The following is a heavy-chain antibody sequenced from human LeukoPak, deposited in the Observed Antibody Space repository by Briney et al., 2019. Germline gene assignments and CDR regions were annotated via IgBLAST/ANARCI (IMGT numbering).Heavy chain of an antibody. J-gene: IGHJ4*02. CDR1: GYTFTGYY. V-gene: IGHV1-2*02. CDR2: INPNSGGT. Sequence: ASVKVSCKASGYTFTGYYMHWVRQAPGQGLEWMAWINPNSGGTNYAQKFQGRVTMTRDTSISTAYMELSRLRSDDTAVYYCARAPYDYVWGSYPRDNSYYFDYWGQGTLVTVSS. D-gene: IGHD3-16*02. CDR3: ARAPYDYVWGSYPRDNSYYFDY.